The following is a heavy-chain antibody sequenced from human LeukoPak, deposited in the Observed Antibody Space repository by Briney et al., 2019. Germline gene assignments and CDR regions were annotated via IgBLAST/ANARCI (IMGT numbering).Heavy chain of an antibody. CDR2: IYYSGST. CDR3: ARLAAFDI. CDR1: GGSFSGYY. V-gene: IGHV4-59*01. J-gene: IGHJ3*02. D-gene: IGHD6-13*01. Sequence: SETLSLTCAVYGGSFSGYYWSWIRQPPGKGLEWIGYIYYSGSTNYNPSLKSRVTISVDTSKNQFSLKLSSVTAADTAVYYCARLAAFDIWGQGTMVTVSS.